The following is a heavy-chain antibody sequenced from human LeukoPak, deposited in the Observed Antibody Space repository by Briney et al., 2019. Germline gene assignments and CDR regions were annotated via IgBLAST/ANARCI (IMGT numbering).Heavy chain of an antibody. D-gene: IGHD1-26*01. CDR3: ARGVGLTQGGSFDY. Sequence: SQTLSLTCTVSGGSISSGSYYWSWIRQPAGKGLEWIGRIYTSGSTNYNPSLKSRVTISVDTSKNQFSLKLSSVTAADTAVYYCARGVGLTQGGSFDYWGQGTLVTVSS. CDR1: GGSISSGSYY. CDR2: IYTSGST. J-gene: IGHJ4*02. V-gene: IGHV4-61*02.